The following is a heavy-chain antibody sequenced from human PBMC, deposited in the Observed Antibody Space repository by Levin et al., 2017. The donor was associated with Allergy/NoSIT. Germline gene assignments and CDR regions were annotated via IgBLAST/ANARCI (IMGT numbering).Heavy chain of an antibody. D-gene: IGHD5-24*01. CDR2: ISSSGSTI. CDR1: GFTFSDYY. Sequence: GESLKISCAASGFTFSDYYMSWIRQAPGKGLEWVSYISSSGSTIYYADSVKGRFTISRDNAKNSLYLQMNSLRAEDTAVYYCARDRGRDGYNLLSVDYWGQGTLVTVSS. CDR3: ARDRGRDGYNLLSVDY. V-gene: IGHV3-11*01. J-gene: IGHJ4*02.